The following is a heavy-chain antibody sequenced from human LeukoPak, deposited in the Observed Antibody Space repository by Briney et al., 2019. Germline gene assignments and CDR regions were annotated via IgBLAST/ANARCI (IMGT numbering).Heavy chain of an antibody. CDR2: IYPGDSDT. J-gene: IGHJ4*02. CDR1: GSSFTSYW. Sequence: GESLKISCKGSGSSFTSYWIGWVRQMPGKGLEWMGIIYPGDSDTRYSPSFQGQVTISADKSISTAYLQWNSLKASDTAIYYCARPRAAVGATIDYWGQGTLVTVSS. CDR3: ARPRAAVGATIDY. D-gene: IGHD1-26*01. V-gene: IGHV5-51*01.